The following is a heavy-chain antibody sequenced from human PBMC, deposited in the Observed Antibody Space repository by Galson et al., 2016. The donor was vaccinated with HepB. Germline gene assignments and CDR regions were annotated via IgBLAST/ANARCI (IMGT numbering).Heavy chain of an antibody. V-gene: IGHV4-39*01. CDR3: ARHGCSSCPDPSNWFDP. J-gene: IGHJ5*02. Sequence: ETLSLTCTDSGGSISSSLDEWGWIRQPPGKGLEWIGSVSYSGSTYYNPSLKSRVTISVDTSKTQFSLRVNSVTAADTGVYYCARHGCSSCPDPSNWFDPWGQGLLVTVSS. CDR2: VSYSGST. CDR1: GGSISSSLDE. D-gene: IGHD2-15*01.